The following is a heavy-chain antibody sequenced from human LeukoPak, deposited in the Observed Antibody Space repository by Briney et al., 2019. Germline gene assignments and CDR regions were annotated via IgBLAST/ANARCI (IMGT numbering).Heavy chain of an antibody. V-gene: IGHV3-38-3*01. D-gene: IGHD6-13*01. CDR2: ISGGST. J-gene: IGHJ4*02. CDR1: GFTVSSNE. CDR3: ARDLSPKTRIAAAGSR. Sequence: GGSLRLSCAASGFTVSSNEMSWVRQAPGKGLEWVSSISGGSTYYADSRKGRFTISRDNAKNSLYLQMNSLRAEDTAVYYCARDLSPKTRIAAAGSRWGQGTLVTVSS.